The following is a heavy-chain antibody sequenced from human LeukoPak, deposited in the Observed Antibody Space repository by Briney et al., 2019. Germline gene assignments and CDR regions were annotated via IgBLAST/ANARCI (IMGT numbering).Heavy chain of an antibody. CDR1: GFTFTNSA. CDR2: IGGHVHST. Sequence: GGSLRLSCAASGFTFTNSAMSWVRQAPGTGLEWVSSIGGHVHSTYYADSVIGRFTISRDDSKNTLYLQMNSLRADDTAIYYCAHHRTPERYHWHSFDTSGQGTLVTVSS. V-gene: IGHV3-23*01. CDR3: AHHRTPERYHWHSFDT. D-gene: IGHD3-16*02. J-gene: IGHJ4*02.